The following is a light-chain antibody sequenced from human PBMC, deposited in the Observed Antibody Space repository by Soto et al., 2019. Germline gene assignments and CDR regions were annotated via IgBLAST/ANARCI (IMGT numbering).Light chain of an antibody. CDR1: QSVSSY. V-gene: IGKV3-11*01. CDR2: DAS. Sequence: EIVLTQSPATLSLSPGERATLSCRASQSVSSYLAWYQHNPGQAPTLLIYDASNRSSGIPARFSGSGCGTAFTLTISILEPEDFAIYCCQKRSLCPPNTFDLGTKLDIK. CDR3: QKRSLCPPNT. J-gene: IGKJ2*01.